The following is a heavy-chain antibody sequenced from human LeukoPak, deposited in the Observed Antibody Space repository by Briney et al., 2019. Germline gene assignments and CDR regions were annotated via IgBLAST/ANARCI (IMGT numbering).Heavy chain of an antibody. CDR3: ARRGYGDYREQIDY. Sequence: SETLSLTCTVSGGSISSSSYYWGWIRQPPGKGLEWIGSIYYSGSTYYNPSLKSRVTISVDTSKNQFSLKLSSVTAADTAVYYCARRGYGDYREQIDYWGQGTLVTVSS. V-gene: IGHV4-39*01. CDR1: GGSISSSSYY. D-gene: IGHD4-17*01. J-gene: IGHJ4*02. CDR2: IYYSGST.